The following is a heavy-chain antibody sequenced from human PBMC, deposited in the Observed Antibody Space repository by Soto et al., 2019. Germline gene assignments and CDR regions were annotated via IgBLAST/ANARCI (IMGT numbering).Heavy chain of an antibody. CDR3: ARESSGTQYFDY. Sequence: QVQLEQSGAEVKKPGASMKVSCQASGYTFTSYYIHWVRQAPGQGLEGMGVSHVGPDTTMYAQKFQGRVTMTRDTSTSTVYMELSSLISEDTAVYFCARESSGTQYFDYWGQGTLVTVSS. D-gene: IGHD6-19*01. V-gene: IGHV1-46*01. CDR1: GYTFTSYY. J-gene: IGHJ4*02. CDR2: SHVGPDTT.